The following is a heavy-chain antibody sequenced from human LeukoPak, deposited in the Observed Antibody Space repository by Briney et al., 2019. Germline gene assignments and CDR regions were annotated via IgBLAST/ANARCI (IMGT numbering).Heavy chain of an antibody. J-gene: IGHJ4*02. D-gene: IGHD3-10*01. CDR1: GFTFSRHA. CDR2: ISGSDGST. Sequence: GGSLRLSCAASGFTFSRHAMTWVRQAPGKGLEWVSSISGSDGSTYYADSVKGRFTISRDNSKNTLYLQMNSLRAEDTAVYYCAIPIDYGSGSYDYWGQGTLVTVSS. V-gene: IGHV3-23*01. CDR3: AIPIDYGSGSYDY.